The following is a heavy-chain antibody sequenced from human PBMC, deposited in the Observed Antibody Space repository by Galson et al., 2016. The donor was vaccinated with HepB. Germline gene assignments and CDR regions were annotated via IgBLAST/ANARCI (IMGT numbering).Heavy chain of an antibody. D-gene: IGHD1-20*01. J-gene: IGHJ6*03. CDR3: ARHDRSDIPSGYLGRRKLYLYYMDV. Sequence: QSGAEVKKPGESLRISCKGSAYTFSNYLITWVRQLPGKGLEWMGKIDPSDSSTTYSPSFQGHVIISVDKSLSTAYLTWASLRASDSGIYYCARHDRSDIPSGYLGRRKLYLYYMDVWGKGTTVTVSS. V-gene: IGHV5-10-1*01. CDR1: AYTFSNYL. CDR2: IDPSDSST.